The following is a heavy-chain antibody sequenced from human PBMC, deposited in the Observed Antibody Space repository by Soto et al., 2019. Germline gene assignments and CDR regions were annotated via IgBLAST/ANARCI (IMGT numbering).Heavy chain of an antibody. CDR1: GGSFSGYY. D-gene: IGHD2-2*01. CDR2: VNQSGTT. V-gene: IGHV4-34*01. CDR3: ARGIGYCSSINCYSSRRLRFDS. J-gene: IGHJ4*02. Sequence: QVQLQQWGAGLLKPSETLSLTCAVYGGSFSGYYWTWIRQSPEKGLEWIGEVNQSGTTYYNPSLTTRVTISVHTPKNQFSLKMSSVTAADTAVYYCARGIGYCSSINCYSSRRLRFDSWGQGTLVTVSS.